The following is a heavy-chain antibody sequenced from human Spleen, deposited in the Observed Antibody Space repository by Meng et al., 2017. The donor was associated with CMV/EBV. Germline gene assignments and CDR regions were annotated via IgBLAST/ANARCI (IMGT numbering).Heavy chain of an antibody. CDR2: IHPHRGDT. J-gene: IGHJ4*02. CDR3: ARDNNWGPDY. D-gene: IGHD7-27*01. V-gene: IGHV1-2*02. CDR1: GYTFTAHY. Sequence: VSCKASGYTFTAHYFHWVRQAPGQGPEWMGWIHPHRGDTNYAQQFQGRVTLTRDTSINTGYMELTRLTSDDTAVYYCARDNNWGPDYWGQGTLATVSS.